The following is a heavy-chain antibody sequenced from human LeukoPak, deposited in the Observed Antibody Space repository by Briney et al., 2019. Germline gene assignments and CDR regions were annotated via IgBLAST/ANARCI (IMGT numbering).Heavy chain of an antibody. D-gene: IGHD3-16*01. CDR3: AREAPSYDYVWGTHSWYMDV. V-gene: IGHV4-59*12. Sequence: SETLSLTCTVSGGSISSYYWSWIRQPPGKGLDWIGYIDYSGSTSYNPSLKSRVSISVDTSKNQFSLKLSSVTAADTAVYYCAREAPSYDYVWGTHSWYMDVWGKGTTVTVSS. CDR2: IDYSGST. J-gene: IGHJ6*03. CDR1: GGSISSYY.